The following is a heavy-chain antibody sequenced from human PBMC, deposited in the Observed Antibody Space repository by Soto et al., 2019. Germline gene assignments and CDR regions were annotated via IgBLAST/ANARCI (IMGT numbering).Heavy chain of an antibody. D-gene: IGHD2-2*02. Sequence: GGSLRLSFATSGFTFSNFDMPWFRQVPGKGLEWVSAIGAARDPYYLGSVKGRFTISRENAKNSVYLQMNDLRAGDSAVYYCARAYTGRLPRRADYYYAMDVWGQGT. CDR3: ARAYTGRLPRRADYYYAMDV. CDR1: GFTFSNFD. J-gene: IGHJ6*02. V-gene: IGHV3-13*05. CDR2: IGAARDP.